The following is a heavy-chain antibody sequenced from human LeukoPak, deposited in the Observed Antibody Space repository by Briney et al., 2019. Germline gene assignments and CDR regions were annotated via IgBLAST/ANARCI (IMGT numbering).Heavy chain of an antibody. CDR3: ARDYYGGNPGYYFDH. CDR1: GGPISSGGYY. V-gene: IGHV4-31*03. CDR2: IYFSGST. D-gene: IGHD4-23*01. J-gene: IGHJ4*02. Sequence: SQTLSLTCTVSGGPISSGGYYWSWIRQHPGKGLEWIGCIYFSGSTYYNPSLKSRLTISVDTSQNQFSLQLSSVTAADTAVYYCARDYYGGNPGYYFDHWGQGTLVTVSS.